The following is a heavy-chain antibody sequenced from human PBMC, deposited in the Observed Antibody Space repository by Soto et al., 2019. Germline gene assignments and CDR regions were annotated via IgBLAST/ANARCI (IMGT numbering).Heavy chain of an antibody. CDR2: IYYSGST. CDR1: GGSISSYY. J-gene: IGHJ6*02. D-gene: IGHD5-18*01. Sequence: SETLYLTCTVSGGSISSYYWSWIRQPPGKGLEWIGYIYYSGSTNYNPSLKSRVTISVDTSKNQFSLKLSSVTAADTAVYYCARDTGADTSYGMDVWGQGTTVTVSS. CDR3: ARDTGADTSYGMDV. V-gene: IGHV4-59*01.